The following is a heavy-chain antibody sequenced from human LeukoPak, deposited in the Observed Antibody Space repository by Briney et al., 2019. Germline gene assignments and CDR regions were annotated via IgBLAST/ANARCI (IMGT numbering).Heavy chain of an antibody. CDR2: ISSSSSYI. CDR3: ARGLQWLVRGWFDP. CDR1: GFTVSNNY. V-gene: IGHV3-21*01. J-gene: IGHJ5*02. D-gene: IGHD6-19*01. Sequence: GGSLRPPFAVSGFTVSNNYMKWGRQAPGKGLEWVSSISSSSSYIHYADSVKGRFTISRANAKNSLYLQMNSLRAEDTAVYYCARGLQWLVRGWFDPWGQGTLVTVSS.